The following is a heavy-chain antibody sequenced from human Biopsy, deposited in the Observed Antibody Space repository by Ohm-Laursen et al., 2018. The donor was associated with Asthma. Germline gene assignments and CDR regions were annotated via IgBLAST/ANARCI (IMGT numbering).Heavy chain of an antibody. Sequence: EASVKVSCKASGYTFIGCHIHWMRQAPGQGLEWMGRINPNSGGTNYAQKFQGRVTMTRDTSISTAYMEVSRLRSDDTAVHYCARGQKSAGDRWFDPWGQGTLVTVSS. CDR2: INPNSGGT. CDR1: GYTFIGCH. CDR3: ARGQKSAGDRWFDP. D-gene: IGHD6-13*01. J-gene: IGHJ5*02. V-gene: IGHV1-2*06.